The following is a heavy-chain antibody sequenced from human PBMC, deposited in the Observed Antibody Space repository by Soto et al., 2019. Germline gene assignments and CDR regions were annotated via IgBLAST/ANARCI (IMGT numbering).Heavy chain of an antibody. CDR2: IYHSGST. J-gene: IGHJ4*02. CDR1: GYSISSGYY. Sequence: PSETLSLTCAVSGYSISSGYYWGWIRQPPGKGLEWIGSIYHSGSTYYNPSLKSRVTISVDTSKNQFSLKLSSVTAADTAVYYCARVRSAAAGKHFDYWGQGTLVTVSS. D-gene: IGHD6-13*01. V-gene: IGHV4-38-2*01. CDR3: ARVRSAAAGKHFDY.